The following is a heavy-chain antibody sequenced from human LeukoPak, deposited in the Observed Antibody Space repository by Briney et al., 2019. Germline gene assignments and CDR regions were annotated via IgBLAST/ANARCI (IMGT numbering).Heavy chain of an antibody. CDR3: ARDFTSKNWFDT. CDR1: GGSITTYS. CDR2: FYSSGST. J-gene: IGHJ5*02. Sequence: SETLSLTCTVFGGSITTYSWSWIRQPAGRGPEWIGRFYSSGSTAYNPSLKSRVTMSVDTSKNQVSLKLSSVTAADTAIYYCARDFTSKNWFDTWGQGTLVTVSS. V-gene: IGHV4-4*07. D-gene: IGHD2/OR15-2a*01.